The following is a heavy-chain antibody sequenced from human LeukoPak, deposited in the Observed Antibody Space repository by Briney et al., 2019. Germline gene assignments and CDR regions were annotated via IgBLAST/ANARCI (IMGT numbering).Heavy chain of an antibody. J-gene: IGHJ4*02. CDR2: IKQDGSEE. CDR3: ARHIDWKFDY. V-gene: IGHV3-7*01. Sequence: GGPLRLPCAPSGFTFSSYWMTWVGQAPGKGLEWVANIKQDGSEEYYVDSLKGRFTISRDNAKNSLYLQMNSLRAEDPAVYYCARHIDWKFDYWGQGTLVTVSS. CDR1: GFTFSSYW. D-gene: IGHD1-1*01.